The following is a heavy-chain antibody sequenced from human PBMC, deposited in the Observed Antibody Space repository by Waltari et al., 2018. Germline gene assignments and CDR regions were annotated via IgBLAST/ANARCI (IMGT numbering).Heavy chain of an antibody. J-gene: IGHJ4*02. CDR1: DFTFSTYW. CDR2: INYDGSEK. Sequence: EVQLVDSGGGLVQPGGSLRLSCEAFDFTFSTYWMTWVRPASGRGLEWVANINYDGSEKNYVDSVKGRFSISRDNARNSLYLQMNSLRAEDTAVYYCATYRWLGYWGQGTLVTVSS. V-gene: IGHV3-7*03. D-gene: IGHD3-10*01. CDR3: ATYRWLGY.